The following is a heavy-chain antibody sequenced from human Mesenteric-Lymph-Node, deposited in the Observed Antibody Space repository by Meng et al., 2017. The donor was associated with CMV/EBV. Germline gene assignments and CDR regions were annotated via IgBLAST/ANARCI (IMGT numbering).Heavy chain of an antibody. J-gene: IGHJ3*02. CDR2: ISSSGGDK. Sequence: GGSLRLSCVGSGFTFSSFEMNWVRQAPGDGLEWISYISSSGGDKRYADSLKGRFTISRDNAQNPLYLQLNILSAEDTAIYYCASDSGSPPVVTPADSAFDIWGQGTMVTVSS. CDR1: GFTFSSFE. V-gene: IGHV3-48*03. CDR3: ASDSGSPPVVTPADSAFDI. D-gene: IGHD2-21*02.